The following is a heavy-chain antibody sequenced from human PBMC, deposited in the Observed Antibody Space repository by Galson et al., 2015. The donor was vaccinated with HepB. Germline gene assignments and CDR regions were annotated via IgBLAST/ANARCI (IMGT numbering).Heavy chain of an antibody. Sequence: ETLSLTCTVSGGSISSYYWSWIRQPPGKGLERIGYIYYSGSTNYNPSLKSRVTISVDTSKNQFSLKLSSVTAADTAVYYCAREKNFYPHDAFDIWGQGTMVTVSS. J-gene: IGHJ3*02. CDR3: AREKNFYPHDAFDI. D-gene: IGHD3-3*01. CDR2: IYYSGST. V-gene: IGHV4-59*01. CDR1: GGSISSYY.